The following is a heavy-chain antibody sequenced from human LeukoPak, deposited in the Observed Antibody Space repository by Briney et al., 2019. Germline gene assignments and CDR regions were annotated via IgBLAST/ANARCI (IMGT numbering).Heavy chain of an antibody. CDR1: GFTFSSYS. Sequence: GGSLRLSCAASGFTFSSYSMNWVRQAPGKGLEWVSSISSSSSYIYYADSVKGRFTISRDNAKNSLYLQMNSLRAEDTAVYYCASERAGRSSGWYYFDYWGQGTLVTVSS. V-gene: IGHV3-21*04. J-gene: IGHJ4*02. D-gene: IGHD6-19*01. CDR3: ASERAGRSSGWYYFDY. CDR2: ISSSSSYI.